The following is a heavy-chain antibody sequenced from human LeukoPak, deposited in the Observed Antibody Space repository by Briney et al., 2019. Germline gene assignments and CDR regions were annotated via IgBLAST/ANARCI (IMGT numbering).Heavy chain of an antibody. CDR2: ISSNGGST. J-gene: IGHJ5*02. D-gene: IGHD6-19*01. Sequence: GGSLRLSRAASGFTFSSYAMHWVRQAPGKGLEYVSAISSNGGSTYYANSVKGRFTISRDNSKNTLYLQMGSLRAEDMAVYYCARQKGIAVAGAWFDPWGQGTLVTVSS. CDR3: ARQKGIAVAGAWFDP. V-gene: IGHV3-64*01. CDR1: GFTFSSYA.